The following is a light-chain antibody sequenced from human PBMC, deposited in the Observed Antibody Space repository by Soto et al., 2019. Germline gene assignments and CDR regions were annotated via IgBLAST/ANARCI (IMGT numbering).Light chain of an antibody. V-gene: IGKV3-20*01. CDR1: QSVGSSY. J-gene: IGKJ3*01. CDR2: GTS. CDR3: QEYGSSPRT. Sequence: EIVLTQSPGTLSLSPGERATLSCRVSQSVGSSYLAWYQQKPGQAPRPLIYGTSSRATGIPDRFSGSGSGTDFTLTISRLEPEDFGVYYCQEYGSSPRTFGPGTKVDIK.